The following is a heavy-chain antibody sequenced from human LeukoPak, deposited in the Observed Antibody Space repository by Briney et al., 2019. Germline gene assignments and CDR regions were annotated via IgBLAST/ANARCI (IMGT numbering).Heavy chain of an antibody. Sequence: SETLSLTCTVSGGSISSGGYYWSWIRQHPGKGLEWIGYIYYSGSTYYNPSLKSRVTISVDTSKNQFSLKPSSVTAADTAVYYCARYCSSTSCYFPSFDYWGQGTLVTVSS. CDR2: IYYSGST. CDR3: ARYCSSTSCYFPSFDY. CDR1: GGSISSGGYY. V-gene: IGHV4-31*03. D-gene: IGHD2-2*01. J-gene: IGHJ4*02.